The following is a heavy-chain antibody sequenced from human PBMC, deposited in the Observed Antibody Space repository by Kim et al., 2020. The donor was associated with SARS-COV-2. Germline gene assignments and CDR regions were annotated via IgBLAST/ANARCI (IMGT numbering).Heavy chain of an antibody. CDR1: SDSISSSSYY. V-gene: IGHV4-39*07. CDR2: IYYSGST. D-gene: IGHD1-26*01. J-gene: IGHJ5*02. Sequence: SETLSLTCTVFSDSISSSSYYWGWIRQPPGKGLEWIGSIYYSGSTYYNPSLKSRVTISVDTSKNQFSLKLSSVTAADTAVYYCARERNSGGFLGWFDPWGPGTRVTVSS. CDR3: ARERNSGGFLGWFDP.